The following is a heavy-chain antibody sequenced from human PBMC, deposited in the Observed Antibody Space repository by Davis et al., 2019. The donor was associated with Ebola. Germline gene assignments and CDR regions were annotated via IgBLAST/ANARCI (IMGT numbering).Heavy chain of an antibody. CDR1: GFTFSNSG. Sequence: GESLKISCAASGFTFSNSGMHWVRQAPGKGLEWVAVISYDGSNKYYADSVKGRFTISRDNSKNTLYLQMNSLRAEDTAVYYCARVYTDPFDYWGQGTLVTVSS. V-gene: IGHV3-30*03. CDR2: ISYDGSNK. CDR3: ARVYTDPFDY. J-gene: IGHJ4*02. D-gene: IGHD2-2*02.